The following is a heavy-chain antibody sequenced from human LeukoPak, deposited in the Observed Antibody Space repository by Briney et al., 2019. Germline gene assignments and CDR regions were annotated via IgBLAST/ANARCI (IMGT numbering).Heavy chain of an antibody. CDR3: ARDAYHSGDLDQ. Sequence: GGSLRLSCAASGVTFSNHIMHWVRQAPGKGLEWVSFIRFVGTNRHYVDSVKGRFTISRDNPTNMLYLQMNSLRFDDTAVYYCARDAYHSGDLDQWGEGTLVIVSS. CDR1: GVTFSNHI. V-gene: IGHV3-30*02. CDR2: IRFVGTNR. J-gene: IGHJ4*02. D-gene: IGHD2-21*01.